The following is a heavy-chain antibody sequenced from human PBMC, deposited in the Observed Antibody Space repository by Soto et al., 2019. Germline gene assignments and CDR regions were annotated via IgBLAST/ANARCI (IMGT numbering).Heavy chain of an antibody. CDR1: GGTFSSYA. CDR3: ARDNRSRAARPDYYYYYGMDV. D-gene: IGHD6-6*01. Sequence: ASVKVSCKASGGTFSSYAISWVLQAPGQGLEWMGGIIPIFGTANYAQKFQGRVTITADESTSTAYMELSSLRSEDTAVYYCARDNRSRAARPDYYYYYGMDVRGQGTTVTVSS. CDR2: IIPIFGTA. V-gene: IGHV1-69*13. J-gene: IGHJ6*02.